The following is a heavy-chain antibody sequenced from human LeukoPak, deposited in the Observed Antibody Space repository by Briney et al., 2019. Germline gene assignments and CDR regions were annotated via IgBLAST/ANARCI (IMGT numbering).Heavy chain of an antibody. D-gene: IGHD6-19*01. CDR3: VKVGNSGWNWGFDY. V-gene: IGHV3-43*02. CDR2: IRGDGSST. CDR1: GFTFNEYT. Sequence: GGSLRLSCAASGFTFNEYTMHWVRQAPGKGLEWVSRIRGDGSSTLYADSVRGRLTISRDNSKNSLYLQMNSLGTEDTAFYYCVKVGNSGWNWGFDYWGQGILVTVSP. J-gene: IGHJ4*02.